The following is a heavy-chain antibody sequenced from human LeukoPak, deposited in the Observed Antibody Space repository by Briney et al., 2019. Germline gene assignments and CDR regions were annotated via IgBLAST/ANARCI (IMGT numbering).Heavy chain of an antibody. D-gene: IGHD2-2*01. Sequence: ASVKVSCKASRYTFTDYYMHWVRQAPGQGLEWMGWINPNSSATNYAQKFQGRVTMTRDTSISTAYMELSMLRSDDTAVYYCANNPVPGASDGWLDPWGQGTLVTVSS. J-gene: IGHJ5*02. CDR2: INPNSSAT. V-gene: IGHV1-2*02. CDR3: ANNPVPGASDGWLDP. CDR1: RYTFTDYY.